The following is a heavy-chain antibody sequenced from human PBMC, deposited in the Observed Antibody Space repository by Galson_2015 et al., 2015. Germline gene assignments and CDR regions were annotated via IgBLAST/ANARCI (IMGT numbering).Heavy chain of an antibody. V-gene: IGHV3-48*02. J-gene: IGHJ4*02. CDR1: GFTFSSYG. D-gene: IGHD2-15*01. Sequence: SLRLSCAASGFTFSSYGMYWVRQAPGKGLEWISYISSASSAIHYADSVKGRFTISRDNGQNSLYLQMNSLRDEDTAVYYCVRAICSGGSCYSAFEYWGQGTRVTVST. CDR2: ISSASSAI. CDR3: VRAICSGGSCYSAFEY.